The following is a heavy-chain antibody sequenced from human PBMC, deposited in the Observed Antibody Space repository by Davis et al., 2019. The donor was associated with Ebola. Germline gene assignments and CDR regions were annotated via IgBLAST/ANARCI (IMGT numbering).Heavy chain of an antibody. CDR2: INHSGST. Sequence: SETLSLTCAVYGGSFSGYYWSWIRQPPGKGLEWIGEINHSGSTNYNPSLKSRVTISVDTSKNQFSLKLSSVTAEDTAVYYCAIPDCSGANCYSVYIKNWGQGTLVTVSS. CDR1: GGSFSGYY. V-gene: IGHV4-34*01. CDR3: AIPDCSGANCYSVYIKN. D-gene: IGHD2-15*01. J-gene: IGHJ4*02.